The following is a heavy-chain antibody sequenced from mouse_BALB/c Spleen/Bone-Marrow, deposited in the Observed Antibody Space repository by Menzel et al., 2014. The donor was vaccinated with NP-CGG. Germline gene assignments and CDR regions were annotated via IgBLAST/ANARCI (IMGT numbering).Heavy chain of an antibody. CDR3: ARNANWLFTY. J-gene: IGHJ3*01. D-gene: IGHD4-1*01. V-gene: IGHV1-54*01. CDR2: INPGSGGT. CDR1: GYAFTNYL. Sequence: QVQLQQSGAELVRPGTSVKVSCKASGYAFTNYLIEWIKQRPGQGLEWVGVINPGSGGTNYNEKFKGKATLTAEKSSSTAYMQRSSLTSDDSAVYFCARNANWLFTYWGQGTLVTVSA.